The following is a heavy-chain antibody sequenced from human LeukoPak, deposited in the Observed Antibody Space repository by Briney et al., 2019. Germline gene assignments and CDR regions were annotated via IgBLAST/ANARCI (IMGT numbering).Heavy chain of an antibody. Sequence: ASVKVSCKASGYTFTRYYMHWVRQAPGQGLEWMGIISPSGASTSYAQKFQGRVTITADESTSTVYMELSSLRSEDTAVYYCARQGYCSGGSCYRVRLYQYMDVWGKGTTVTISS. CDR3: ARQGYCSGGSCYRVRLYQYMDV. CDR1: GYTFTRYY. V-gene: IGHV1-46*01. D-gene: IGHD2-15*01. CDR2: ISPSGAST. J-gene: IGHJ6*03.